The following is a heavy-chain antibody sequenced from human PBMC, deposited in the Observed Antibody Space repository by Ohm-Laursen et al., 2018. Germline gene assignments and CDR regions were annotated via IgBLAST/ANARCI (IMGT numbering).Heavy chain of an antibody. V-gene: IGHV3-48*01. J-gene: IGHJ4*02. CDR1: GFTFNTFT. D-gene: IGHD1-26*01. CDR3: ARERGGSYFDS. Sequence: LRLSCAASGFTFNTFTMNWVRQAPGKGLEWVSYINSRSSTMNYADSVKGRFAVSRDNARFSLYLQMNSLRVEDTAVYYCARERGGSYFDSWGQGTLVTVSS. CDR2: INSRSSTM.